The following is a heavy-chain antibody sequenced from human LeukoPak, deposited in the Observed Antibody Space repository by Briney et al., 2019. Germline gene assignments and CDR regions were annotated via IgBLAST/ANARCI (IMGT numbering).Heavy chain of an antibody. CDR2: ISYDGSNK. Sequence: GRSLRLSCAASGFTFSSYAMHWVRQAPGKGLEWVAVISYDGSNKYYADSVKGRFTISRDNSKNTLYLQMNSLRAEDTAVYYCASGRAAAAHDYWGQGTLVTVSS. CDR3: ASGRAAAAHDY. J-gene: IGHJ4*02. D-gene: IGHD6-13*01. V-gene: IGHV3-30-3*01. CDR1: GFTFSSYA.